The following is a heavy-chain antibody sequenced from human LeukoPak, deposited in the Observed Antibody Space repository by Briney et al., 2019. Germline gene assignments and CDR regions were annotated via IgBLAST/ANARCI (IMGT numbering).Heavy chain of an antibody. CDR1: GGTFSSYA. CDR2: IIPIFGTA. V-gene: IGHV1-69*01. J-gene: IGHJ3*02. CDR3: ARDLTTIFGVVSPYAFDI. Sequence: GSSVKVSCKASGGTFSSYAISWVRQAPGQGLEWMGGIIPIFGTANYAQKFQGRVTITADESTSTAYMELSSLRSEDTAVYYCARDLTTIFGVVSPYAFDIWGQGTMVTVSS. D-gene: IGHD3-3*01.